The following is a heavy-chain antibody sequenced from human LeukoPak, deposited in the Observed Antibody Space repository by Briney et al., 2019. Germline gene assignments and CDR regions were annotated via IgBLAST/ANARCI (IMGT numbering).Heavy chain of an antibody. J-gene: IGHJ5*02. Sequence: PSGTLSLTCAVSGGSISSSNWWSWVRQPPGKGLEWIGEIYHSGSTNYNPFLKSRVTISVDTSKNQFSLNLTSVTAEDTAVYYCARYDLVGNWFDPWGQGTLVTVSS. CDR3: ARYDLVGNWFDP. V-gene: IGHV4-4*02. CDR2: IYHSGST. CDR1: GGSISSSNW. D-gene: IGHD1-26*01.